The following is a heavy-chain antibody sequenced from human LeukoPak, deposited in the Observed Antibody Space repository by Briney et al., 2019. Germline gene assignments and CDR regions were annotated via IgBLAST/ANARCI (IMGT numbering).Heavy chain of an antibody. CDR2: TYYRSNWYN. CDR3: ARGYGYYFDY. J-gene: IGHJ4*02. CDR1: GDIFSSNSAA. D-gene: IGHD5-18*01. Sequence: SQTLSLTCAISGDIFSSNSAAWNWIRQSPSRGLEWLGRTYYRSNWYNDYAVSVKIRITINPDTCENHVSLQLNSVTAEDTDVYYCARGYGYYFDYWGQGTLVTVSS. V-gene: IGHV6-1*01.